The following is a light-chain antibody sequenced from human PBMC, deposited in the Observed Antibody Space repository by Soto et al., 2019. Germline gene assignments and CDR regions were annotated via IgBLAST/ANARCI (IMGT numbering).Light chain of an antibody. Sequence: EIVLTQSPGTLSLCPGERATLSCRASQSVSSSYLAWYQQKPGQAPRLLIYGASSMATGIPDRFSGSGSGAYFTLTISRLEPEDFAVYYCQQFGSSPLFTFGPGTKVDVK. CDR3: QQFGSSPLFT. J-gene: IGKJ3*01. CDR1: QSVSSSY. V-gene: IGKV3-20*01. CDR2: GAS.